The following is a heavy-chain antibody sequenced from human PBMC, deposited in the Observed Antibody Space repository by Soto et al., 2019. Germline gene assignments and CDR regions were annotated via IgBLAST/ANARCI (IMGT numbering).Heavy chain of an antibody. J-gene: IGHJ6*03. CDR2: IYYSGST. Sequence: SETLSLTCTVSGGSISSYYWSWIRQPPGKGLEWIGYIYYSGSTNYNPSLKSRVTISVDTSKNQFSLKLSSVTAADTAVYYCARVAHRYYYYMDVWGKGTTVTVSS. CDR3: ARVAHRYYYYMDV. D-gene: IGHD2-15*01. CDR1: GGSISSYY. V-gene: IGHV4-59*01.